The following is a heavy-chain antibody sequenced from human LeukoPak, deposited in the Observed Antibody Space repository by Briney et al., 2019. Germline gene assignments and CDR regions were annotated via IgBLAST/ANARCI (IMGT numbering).Heavy chain of an antibody. J-gene: IGHJ4*02. Sequence: KPSETLSLTCTASGGSIINSGYYWGWIRQPPGQGLEWIANIYYTGNSNYNSSLKSRITISVDTSRNQFSLKLTSVTAADTAVYFCARYSSTWAFDYWGQGSLVTVSS. V-gene: IGHV4-39*01. CDR2: IYYTGNS. CDR1: GGSIINSGYY. D-gene: IGHD6-6*01. CDR3: ARYSSTWAFDY.